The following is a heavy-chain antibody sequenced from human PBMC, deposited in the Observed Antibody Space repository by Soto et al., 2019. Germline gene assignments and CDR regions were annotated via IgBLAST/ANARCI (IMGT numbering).Heavy chain of an antibody. D-gene: IGHD6-19*01. J-gene: IGHJ5*02. CDR3: ARMYSSGSGWFHP. V-gene: IGHV4-31*03. Sequence: SETLSLTCFVSGYSITAGGCYWSWIRHHPGKGLEWIGSFYSSGSIIYNPSLRSRVSISGDTSSNQFSMSLTSVTVADTARYYCARMYSSGSGWFHPWGQGTLVTVSS. CDR1: GYSITAGGCY. CDR2: FYSSGSI.